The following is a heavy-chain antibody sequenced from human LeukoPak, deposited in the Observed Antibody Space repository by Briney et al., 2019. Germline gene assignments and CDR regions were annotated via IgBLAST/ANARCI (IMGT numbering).Heavy chain of an antibody. CDR3: AIRFDAFDI. J-gene: IGHJ3*02. CDR1: GGTFSSYV. Sequence: ASVKVSCKASGGTFSSYVISWVRQAPGQGLEWMGGIIPIFGTANYAQKSQGRVTITTDESTSTAYMELSSLRSEDTAVYYCAIRFDAFDIWGQGTMVTVSS. CDR2: IIPIFGTA. D-gene: IGHD3-3*01. V-gene: IGHV1-69*05.